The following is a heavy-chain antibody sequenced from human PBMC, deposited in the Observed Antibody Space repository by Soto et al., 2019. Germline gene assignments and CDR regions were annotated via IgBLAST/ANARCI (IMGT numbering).Heavy chain of an antibody. V-gene: IGHV3-11*03. D-gene: IGHD3-16*01. CDR1: GFTFSDYY. J-gene: IGHJ3*02. CDR2: ISSSSSYT. Sequence: GGSLRLSCAASGFTFSDYYMSWIRQAPGKGLEWVSYISSSSSYTNFADSVKGRFTISRDNAKNSLYLQMNSLRAEDTAVYYCTRHPRRGHAGDICGQGTMVTVSS. CDR3: TRHPRRGHAGDI.